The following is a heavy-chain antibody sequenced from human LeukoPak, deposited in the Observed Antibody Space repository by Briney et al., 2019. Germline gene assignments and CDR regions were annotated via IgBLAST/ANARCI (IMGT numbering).Heavy chain of an antibody. CDR3: ATAPYYYGSGSYPYYYYGMDV. CDR1: GFTFSSYG. Sequence: PGRSLRLSCAASGFTFSSYGMHWVRQAPGKGLEWVAVMWYDGSNKYYADSVKGRFTISRDNSKNTLYLQMNSLRAEDTAVYYCATAPYYYGSGSYPYYYYGMDVWGQGTTVTVSS. J-gene: IGHJ6*02. V-gene: IGHV3-33*01. D-gene: IGHD3-10*01. CDR2: MWYDGSNK.